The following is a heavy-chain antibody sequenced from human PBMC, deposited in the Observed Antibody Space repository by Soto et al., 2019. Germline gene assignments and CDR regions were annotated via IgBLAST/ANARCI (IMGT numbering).Heavy chain of an antibody. J-gene: IGHJ5*02. D-gene: IGHD3-10*01. CDR1: GFSLSTSGMC. Sequence: GSGPTLVNPTQTLTLTCTFSGFSLSTSGMCVSWIRQPPGKALEWLARIDWDDDKYYSTSLKTRLTISKDTSKNQVVLTMTNMDPVDTATYYCARTTYFGEFPRWFDPWGQGTLVTVSS. V-gene: IGHV2-70*11. CDR2: IDWDDDK. CDR3: ARTTYFGEFPRWFDP.